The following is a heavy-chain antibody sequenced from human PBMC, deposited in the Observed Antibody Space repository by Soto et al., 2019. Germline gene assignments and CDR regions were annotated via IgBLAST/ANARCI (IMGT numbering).Heavy chain of an antibody. J-gene: IGHJ5*02. CDR2: IYHSGSS. D-gene: IGHD3-10*01. V-gene: IGHV4-30-4*01. CDR1: GGSISSDDYY. CDR3: ARTSPRGSGTWFDP. Sequence: QVQLQESGPGLVKLSQTLSLTCTVSGGSISSDDYYWSWLRQPPGKGLEWIGYIYHSGSSYYNPSLKSRVTISIDTSKNQWSLKLSSVTAADTAVYYCARTSPRGSGTWFDPWGQGTLVTVSS.